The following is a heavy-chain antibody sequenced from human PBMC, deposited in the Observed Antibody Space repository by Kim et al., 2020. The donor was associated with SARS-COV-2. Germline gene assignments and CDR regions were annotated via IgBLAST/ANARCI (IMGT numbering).Heavy chain of an antibody. D-gene: IGHD3-9*01. CDR3: ARGRPYYDILTGYSRNWFDP. V-gene: IGHV4-34*01. CDR2: INHSGST. Sequence: SETLSLTCAVYGGSFSGYYWSWIRQPPGKGLEWIGEINHSGSTNYNPSLKSRVTISVDTSKNQFSLKLSSVTAADTAVYYCARGRPYYDILTGYSRNWFDPWGQGTLVTVSS. J-gene: IGHJ5*02. CDR1: GGSFSGYY.